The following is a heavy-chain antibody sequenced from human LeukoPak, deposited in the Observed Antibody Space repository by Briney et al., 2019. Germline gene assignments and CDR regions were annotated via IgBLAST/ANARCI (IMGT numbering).Heavy chain of an antibody. D-gene: IGHD6-19*01. CDR2: IKSKTDGGTT. V-gene: IGHV3-15*01. Sequence: PGGSLTLSCAASGFTFSNAWMSWVRQAPGKGLEWVGHIKSKTDGGTTDYAAPVKGRFTISRDDSKNTVYLQMNSLKTGDTAVYYCTTNYNSGWYPYYFDYWGQGTLVTVSS. J-gene: IGHJ4*02. CDR3: TTNYNSGWYPYYFDY. CDR1: GFTFSNAW.